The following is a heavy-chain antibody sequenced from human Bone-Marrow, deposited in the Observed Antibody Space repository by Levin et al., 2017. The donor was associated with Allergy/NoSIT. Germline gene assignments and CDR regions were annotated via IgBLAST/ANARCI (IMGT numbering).Heavy chain of an antibody. CDR3: STVRYCISGVCYARFYYYYGMHV. Sequence: GGSLRLSCAVSGFTLNNAWINWVRQAPGKGLEWVGRCKGKTDGGTTDYAAPVKGRFTISRDDSKNMLYLQMNSLTTENTAAYYGSTVRYCISGVCYARFYYYYGMHVWRQGTTVTVSS. J-gene: IGHJ6*02. D-gene: IGHD2-21*02. V-gene: IGHV3-15*07. CDR2: CKGKTDGGTT. CDR1: GFTLNNAW.